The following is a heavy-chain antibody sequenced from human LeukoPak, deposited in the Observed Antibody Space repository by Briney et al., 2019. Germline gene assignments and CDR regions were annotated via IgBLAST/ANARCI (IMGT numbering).Heavy chain of an antibody. CDR2: ISHSGTT. Sequence: PSETLSLTCTVSSGSVSSGCFYWNWIRQPPGKGLEWIGYISHSGTTAHNPSLRGRVTISVDTSKNQFSLKLNSVTAADTAVYYCATRPPAVSYFPYFDFGGQGSLVTVSS. CDR3: ATRPPAVSYFPYFDF. V-gene: IGHV4-61*01. J-gene: IGHJ4*02. CDR1: SGSVSSGCFY. D-gene: IGHD1-1*01.